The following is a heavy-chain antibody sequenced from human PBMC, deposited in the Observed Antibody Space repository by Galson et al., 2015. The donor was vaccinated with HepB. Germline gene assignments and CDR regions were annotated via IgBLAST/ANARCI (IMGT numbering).Heavy chain of an antibody. CDR1: GFTFSSYA. Sequence: SLRLSCAASGFTFSSYAMSWVRQAPGKRLEWVSAISGSGGSTYYADSVKGRFTISRDNSKNTLFLQMNNLRVEDAAVYYCAKNFLRSGWDTWHYWGQGTLVTVSS. J-gene: IGHJ4*02. D-gene: IGHD6-19*01. CDR2: ISGSGGST. CDR3: AKNFLRSGWDTWHY. V-gene: IGHV3-23*01.